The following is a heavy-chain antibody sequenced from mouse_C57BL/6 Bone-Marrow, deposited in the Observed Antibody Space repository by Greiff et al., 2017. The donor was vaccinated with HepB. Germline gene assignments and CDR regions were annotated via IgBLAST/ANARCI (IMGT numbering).Heavy chain of an antibody. Sequence: DVMLVESGGGLVKPGGSLKLSCAASGFTFSSYAMSWVRQTPEKRLEWVATISDGGSYTYYPDNVKGRFTISRDNAKNNLYLQMSHLKSEDTAMYYCAGDGFSYAMDYWGQGTSVTVSS. D-gene: IGHD2-3*01. CDR1: GFTFSSYA. CDR3: AGDGFSYAMDY. V-gene: IGHV5-4*03. CDR2: ISDGGSYT. J-gene: IGHJ4*01.